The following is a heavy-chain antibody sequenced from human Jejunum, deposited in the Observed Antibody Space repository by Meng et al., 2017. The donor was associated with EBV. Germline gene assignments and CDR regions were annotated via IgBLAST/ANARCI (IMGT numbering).Heavy chain of an antibody. CDR3: ARDEALPRGHFDS. CDR1: GDSISNSDYY. Sequence: HRQLQESGPGLVKPSETLALTCTVSGDSISNSDYYWDWIRQPPGKGLEWIASIYHSGSAYYNPSLESRVTISVDRSKNQFSLELNSVTAADTAVYYCARDEALPRGHFDSWGQGTLVTVSS. V-gene: IGHV4-39*07. D-gene: IGHD3-10*01. CDR2: IYHSGSA. J-gene: IGHJ4*02.